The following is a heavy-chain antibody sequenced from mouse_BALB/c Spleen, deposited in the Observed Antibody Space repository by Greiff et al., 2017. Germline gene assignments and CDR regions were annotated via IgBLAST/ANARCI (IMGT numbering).Heavy chain of an antibody. Sequence: DVQLQESGAELVKPGASVKLSCTASGFNIKDTYMHWVKQRPEQGLEWIGRIDPANGNTKYDPKFQGKATITADTSSNTAYLQLSSLTSEDTAVYYCARGVDSSGYGDYWGQGTTLTVSS. V-gene: IGHV14-3*02. CDR3: ARGVDSSGYGDY. CDR2: IDPANGNT. J-gene: IGHJ2*01. D-gene: IGHD3-2*01. CDR1: GFNIKDTY.